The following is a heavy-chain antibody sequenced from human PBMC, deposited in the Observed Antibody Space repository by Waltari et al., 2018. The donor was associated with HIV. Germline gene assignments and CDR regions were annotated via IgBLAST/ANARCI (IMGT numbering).Heavy chain of an antibody. CDR2: IYYSGST. Sequence: QLQLQESGPGLVKPSETLSLTCTVSGGSISSSSYYWGWIRQPPGKGLEWIGIIYYSGSTYYNPSLKSRVTISGDTSKNQFSLKLSSVTAADTAVYYCARRGAVATFDYWGQGTLVTVSS. D-gene: IGHD6-19*01. CDR3: ARRGAVATFDY. CDR1: GGSISSSSYY. J-gene: IGHJ4*02. V-gene: IGHV4-39*01.